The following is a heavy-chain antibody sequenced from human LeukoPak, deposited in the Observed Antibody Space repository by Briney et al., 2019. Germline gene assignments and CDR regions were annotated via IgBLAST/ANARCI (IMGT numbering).Heavy chain of an antibody. CDR1: GGSISNYY. CDR2: IHDSGGT. CDR3: ARLDAAAGRYLQFFY. V-gene: IGHV4-59*08. Sequence: SETLSLTCTVSGGSISNYYWSWIRQSPEKGLEWIGYIHDSGGTNYNPSLKSRVTISVDTSKNQFSLKLSSVTAADTAVYYCARLDAAAGRYLQFFYWGQGTLVTVSS. D-gene: IGHD5-24*01. J-gene: IGHJ4*02.